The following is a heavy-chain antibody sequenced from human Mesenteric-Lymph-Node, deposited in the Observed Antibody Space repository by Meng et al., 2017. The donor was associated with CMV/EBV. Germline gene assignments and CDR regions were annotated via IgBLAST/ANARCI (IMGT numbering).Heavy chain of an antibody. CDR3: ARDTSLVRGIFPYFYGMDV. CDR2: IYSGGST. D-gene: IGHD3-10*01. V-gene: IGHV3-53*01. J-gene: IGHJ6*02. Sequence: GGSLRLSCAASGFTVSSNYMSWVRQAPGKGLEWVSVIYSGGSTYYADSVKGRFTISRDNAKNSLYLQMNSLRAEDTAVYYCARDTSLVRGIFPYFYGMDVWGQGTTVTVSS. CDR1: GFTVSSNY.